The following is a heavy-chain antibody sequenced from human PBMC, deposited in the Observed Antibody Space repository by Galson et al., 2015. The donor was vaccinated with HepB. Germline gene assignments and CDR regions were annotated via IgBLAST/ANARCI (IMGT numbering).Heavy chain of an antibody. J-gene: IGHJ4*02. CDR3: AKRSCTSGSCFFFYY. CDR2: VDGSVGST. Sequence: SLRLSCAASGFTFSNFAMSWVRRAPGKGLEWVSSVDGSVGSTYYADSVKGRFTISRDDSKNTLYLQLNSLRAEDTAVHYCAKRSCTSGSCFFFYYWGQGTLVTVSS. D-gene: IGHD2-15*01. V-gene: IGHV3-23*01. CDR1: GFTFSNFA.